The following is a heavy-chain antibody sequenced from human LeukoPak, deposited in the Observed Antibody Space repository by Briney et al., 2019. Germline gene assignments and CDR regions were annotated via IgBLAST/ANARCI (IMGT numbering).Heavy chain of an antibody. CDR3: ARRFTAQLAFVDV. CDR2: IGYNGGST. V-gene: IGHV3-64*01. J-gene: IGHJ6*04. CDR1: GFTFSSYA. Sequence: GGSLRLSCAASGFTFSSYAMHWVRQAPGKGLEYVSAIGYNGGSTYYANSVKGRFTISRDNSKNTLYLQMGSLRAEDMAVYYCARRFTAQLAFVDVWGKGTTVTISS. D-gene: IGHD3-3*02.